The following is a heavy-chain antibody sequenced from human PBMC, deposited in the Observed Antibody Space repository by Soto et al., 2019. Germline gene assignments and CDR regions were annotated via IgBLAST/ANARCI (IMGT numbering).Heavy chain of an antibody. CDR3: ASEVYYYGSGRQYFDY. CDR1: GGCIKSSVDY. Sequence: PSWSLALTCTVSGGCIKSSVDYWALIRQPPGKGLEWIGSIYYSGSTYYNPSLKSRVTISVDTSKNQFSLKLSSVTAADTAVYYCASEVYYYGSGRQYFDYWGQGTLVTVSS. J-gene: IGHJ4*02. CDR2: IYYSGST. D-gene: IGHD3-10*01. V-gene: IGHV4-39*01.